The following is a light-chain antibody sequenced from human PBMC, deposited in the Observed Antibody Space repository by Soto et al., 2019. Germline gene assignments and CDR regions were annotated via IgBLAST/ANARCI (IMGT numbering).Light chain of an antibody. Sequence: RVLTQSPATLSLSPGERATLSCRASQSIGLAIAWYQHKPGQAPRLLIFDASQRATGIPDRFSGSGSGTDFTLTISRLEPEDFSVYYCHQYGTAPLTFGPGTKVDIK. V-gene: IGKV3-11*01. CDR1: QSIGLA. CDR3: HQYGTAPLT. J-gene: IGKJ3*01. CDR2: DAS.